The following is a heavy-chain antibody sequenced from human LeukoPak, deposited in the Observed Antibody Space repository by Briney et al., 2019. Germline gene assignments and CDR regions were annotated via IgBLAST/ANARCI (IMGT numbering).Heavy chain of an antibody. CDR2: FYDFGST. V-gene: IGHV4-59*01. J-gene: IGHJ3*01. Sequence: PSETLSLTCTVSGGSITSYYWSWIRQPPGKGLEWIGYFYDFGSTNYNPSLKSRVTISGDTSKNQFSLKLSSVTAADTAVYYCARGTYNTSPPDLWGQGTMVTVSS. CDR1: GGSITSYY. D-gene: IGHD1-14*01. CDR3: ARGTYNTSPPDL.